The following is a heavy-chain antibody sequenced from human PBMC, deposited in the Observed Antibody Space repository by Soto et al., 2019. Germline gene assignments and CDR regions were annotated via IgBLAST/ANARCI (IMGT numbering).Heavy chain of an antibody. CDR1: GFTFSSYG. CDR3: ANQQANYDFWSGYYLTLFDY. J-gene: IGHJ4*02. CDR2: ISGSGGST. D-gene: IGHD3-3*01. Sequence: GGSLRLSCAASGFTFSSYGMSWVRQAPGKGLEWVSAISGSGGSTYYADSVKGRFTISRDNSKNTLYLQMNSLRAEDTAVYYCANQQANYDFWSGYYLTLFDYWGQGTLVTVSS. V-gene: IGHV3-23*01.